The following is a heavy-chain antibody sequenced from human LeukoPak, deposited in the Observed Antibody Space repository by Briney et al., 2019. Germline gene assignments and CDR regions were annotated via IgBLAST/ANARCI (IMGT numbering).Heavy chain of an antibody. CDR3: AKDYYDTLTGYYGPDY. Sequence: GGSLRLSCAASGFTFSSYGMHWVRQAPGKGLEWVAVISYDGNHKYYADSVKGRFAISRDNSKNTLYLQMNSLRAEDTAVYYCAKDYYDTLTGYYGPDYWGQGTLVTVSS. D-gene: IGHD3-9*01. V-gene: IGHV3-30*18. CDR1: GFTFSSYG. J-gene: IGHJ4*02. CDR2: ISYDGNHK.